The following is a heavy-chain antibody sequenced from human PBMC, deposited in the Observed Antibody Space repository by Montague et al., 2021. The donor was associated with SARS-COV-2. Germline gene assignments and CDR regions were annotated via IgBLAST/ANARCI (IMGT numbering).Heavy chain of an antibody. CDR1: GGSISSYY. CDR3: ARALVVVVAIDAFDI. Sequence: SETLSLTCTVSGGSISSYYWSWIRQPPGKGLEWIGYIYYSGSTNYNPSLKSRVTISVDTSKNQFSLKLSSVTAADTAVYYCARALVVVVAIDAFDIWGQGTMVTVSS. J-gene: IGHJ3*02. D-gene: IGHD2-21*01. V-gene: IGHV4-59*12. CDR2: IYYSGST.